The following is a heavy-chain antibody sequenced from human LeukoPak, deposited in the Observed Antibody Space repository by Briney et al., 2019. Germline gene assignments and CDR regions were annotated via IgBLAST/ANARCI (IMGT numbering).Heavy chain of an antibody. D-gene: IGHD3-10*01. CDR3: ARGLLAGRGYYYYMDV. J-gene: IGHJ6*03. V-gene: IGHV1-8*01. Sequence: GASVKVSCKASGYTFTSYDINWVRQATGQGLEWMGWMNPNSGNTGYAQKFQGRVTMTRNTSISTAYMELSSLRSEDTAVYYCARGLLAGRGYYYYMDVWGKGTTVTISS. CDR2: MNPNSGNT. CDR1: GYTFTSYD.